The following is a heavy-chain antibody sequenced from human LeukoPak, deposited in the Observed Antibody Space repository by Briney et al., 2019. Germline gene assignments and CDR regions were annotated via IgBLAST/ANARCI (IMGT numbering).Heavy chain of an antibody. CDR2: ISAISSSSI. Sequence: GGSLRLSCAASGFTFCSYSMDWGRQAPGKGLQGVSYISAISSSSIYYADSVKGRFTISRDNAKNSVYMQMNSLGAEDPAVYYCAKDWFELELRLDYWGQGTMVTVSS. V-gene: IGHV3-48*04. D-gene: IGHD1-7*01. CDR3: AKDWFELELRLDY. J-gene: IGHJ4*02. CDR1: GFTFCSYS.